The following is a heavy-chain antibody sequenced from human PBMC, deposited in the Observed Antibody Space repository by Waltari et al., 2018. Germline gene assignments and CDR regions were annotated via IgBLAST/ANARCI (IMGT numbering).Heavy chain of an antibody. CDR3: ATYIGASLGTAAFDV. J-gene: IGHJ3*01. CDR1: GGSITSNRHY. CDR2: ISYTGAT. D-gene: IGHD5-12*01. Sequence: QLQLQESGPRLVKPSGTLSRTCPVPGGSITSNRHYWGWIRQPPGQGLEWIGTISYTGATYSSPSLKSRVTISRDTSKNQLALTLGSVTAADTALYYCATYIGASLGTAAFDVWGQGTMVTVSS. V-gene: IGHV4-39*01.